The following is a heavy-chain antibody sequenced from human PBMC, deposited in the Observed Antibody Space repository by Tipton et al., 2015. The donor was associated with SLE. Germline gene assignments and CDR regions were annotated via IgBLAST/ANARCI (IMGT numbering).Heavy chain of an antibody. J-gene: IGHJ4*02. Sequence: TLSLTCAVYGGSFSGYYWSWIRQPPGKGLEWIGEINHSGSTKYNPSLKSRVTISVDTSKNQFSLKLSSVTAADTAVYYCARSSSGWYVFDYWGQGTLVTVSS. D-gene: IGHD6-19*01. CDR3: ARSSSGWYVFDY. V-gene: IGHV4-34*01. CDR2: INHSGST. CDR1: GGSFSGYY.